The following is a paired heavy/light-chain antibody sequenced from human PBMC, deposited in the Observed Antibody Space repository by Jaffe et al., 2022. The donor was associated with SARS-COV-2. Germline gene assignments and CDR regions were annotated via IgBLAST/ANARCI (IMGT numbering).Heavy chain of an antibody. CDR2: FDPEDGET. V-gene: IGHV1-24*01. CDR1: GYTLPELS. D-gene: IGHD2-15*01. Sequence: QVQLVQSGAEVKKPGASVKVSCKVSGYTLPELSMHWVRQAPGKGLEWMGGFDPEDGETIYTQKFQGRVIMTEDTSTDTAYLELSSLRSEDTAVYYCATEWAVVGPAEYFQHWGQGTLVTVSS. J-gene: IGHJ1*01. CDR3: ATEWAVVGPAEYFQH.
Light chain of an antibody. CDR1: SSNIGAGYN. V-gene: IGLV1-40*01. J-gene: IGLJ1*01. CDR2: GNS. CDR3: QSYDSSLSGYV. Sequence: QSVLTQPPSVSGAPGQRVTISCSGSSSNIGAGYNVHWYQQLPGTAPKLLIFGNSNRRSGVPDRFSGSKSGTSASLAISGLQAEDEADYYCQSYDSSLSGYVFGTGTKVTVL.